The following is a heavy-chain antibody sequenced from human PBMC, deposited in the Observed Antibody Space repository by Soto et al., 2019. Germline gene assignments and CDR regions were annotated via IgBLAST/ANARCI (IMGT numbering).Heavy chain of an antibody. CDR2: IYHSGST. J-gene: IGHJ4*02. CDR1: GGSISSGGYS. CDR3: ARLRRDGYNFPDY. Sequence: SETLSLTCAVSGGSISSGGYSWSWIRQPPGKGLEWIGYIYHSGSTYYNPSLKSRVTISVDRSKNQFSLKLSSVTAADTAVYYCARLRRDGYNFPDYWGQGTLVTVSS. V-gene: IGHV4-30-2*01. D-gene: IGHD5-12*01.